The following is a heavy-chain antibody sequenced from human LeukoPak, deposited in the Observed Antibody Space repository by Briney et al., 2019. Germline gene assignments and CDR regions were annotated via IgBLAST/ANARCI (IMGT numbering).Heavy chain of an antibody. D-gene: IGHD6-19*01. CDR2: ISAYNGNT. CDR3: AREGTVAGTPRYYYYYYMDV. CDR1: GYTFTSYG. V-gene: IGHV1-18*01. J-gene: IGHJ6*03. Sequence: EASVKVSCKASGYTFTSYGISWVRQAPGQGLEWMGWISAYNGNTNYAQKFQGRVTITADESTSTAYMELSSLRSEDTAVYYCAREGTVAGTPRYYYYYYMDVCGKGTTVTVSS.